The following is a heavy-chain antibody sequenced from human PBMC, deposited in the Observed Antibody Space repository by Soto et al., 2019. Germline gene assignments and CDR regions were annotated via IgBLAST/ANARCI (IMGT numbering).Heavy chain of an antibody. Sequence: SETLSLTCTVSAGSITTSYWSWIRQPLGKALEWIGYISYRGSTNYNPSLKSRLTISIDTSKSQISLKLTSMTTADTAVYYCASSGIVGREVNTCFDPWGHGTLLTVSS. J-gene: IGHJ5*02. D-gene: IGHD3-22*01. V-gene: IGHV4-59*01. CDR3: ASSGIVGREVNTCFDP. CDR2: ISYRGST. CDR1: AGSITTSY.